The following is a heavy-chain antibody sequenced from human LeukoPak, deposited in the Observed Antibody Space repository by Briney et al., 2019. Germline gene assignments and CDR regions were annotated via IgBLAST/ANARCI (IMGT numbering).Heavy chain of an antibody. J-gene: IGHJ4*02. CDR2: IYTSGST. CDR3: ARADSSGYYYGY. D-gene: IGHD3-22*01. CDR1: GGSISSGSYY. Sequence: PSQTLSLTCTVSGGSISSGSYYWSWIRQPAGKGLEWIGRIYTSGSTSYNPSLKSRVTISVDTSKNQFSLKLSSVTAADTAVYYCARADSSGYYYGYWGQGTLVTVSS. V-gene: IGHV4-61*02.